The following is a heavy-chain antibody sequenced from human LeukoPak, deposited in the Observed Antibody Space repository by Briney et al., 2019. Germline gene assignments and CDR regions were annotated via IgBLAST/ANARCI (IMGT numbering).Heavy chain of an antibody. CDR2: IKSKSDGGTT. V-gene: IGHV3-15*01. CDR1: GFTFSNAW. Sequence: PGGSLRLSCAASGFTFSNAWMSWVRQAPGKGLEWVGHIKSKSDGGTTDYAAPVKGRFTISRDDSKDTLYLQMNSLKTEDTAVYYCTTGGPGYCSGGSCHRTFDSWGQGTLVTVSS. J-gene: IGHJ4*02. D-gene: IGHD2-15*01. CDR3: TTGGPGYCSGGSCHRTFDS.